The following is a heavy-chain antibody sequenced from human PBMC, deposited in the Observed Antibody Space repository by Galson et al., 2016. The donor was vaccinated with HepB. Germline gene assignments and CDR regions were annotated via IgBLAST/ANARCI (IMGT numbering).Heavy chain of an antibody. Sequence: TLSLTCSVSSGSITSGSYYWSWIRQPAGKGLEWIGRLHTSGSTKYNPSLKSRVTISVDTSKNQFFLTLRSVTAADTAVYYCARGWWGALDYWGQGTLVTVSS. V-gene: IGHV4-61*02. CDR3: ARGWWGALDY. D-gene: IGHD2-15*01. J-gene: IGHJ4*02. CDR2: LHTSGST. CDR1: SGSITSGSYY.